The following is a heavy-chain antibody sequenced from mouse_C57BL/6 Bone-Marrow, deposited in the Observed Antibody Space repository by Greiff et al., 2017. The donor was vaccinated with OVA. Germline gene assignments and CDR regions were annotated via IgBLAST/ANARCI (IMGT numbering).Heavy chain of an antibody. Sequence: QVQLKQPGAELVKPGASVKLSCKASGYTFTSYWMHWVKQRPGRGLEWIGRIDPNSGGTKYNEKFKSKATLTVDKPSSTAYMQLSSLTSEDSAVYYCAREEEDDGYYSYAMDYWGQGTSVTVSS. J-gene: IGHJ4*01. CDR3: AREEEDDGYYSYAMDY. D-gene: IGHD2-3*01. CDR1: GYTFTSYW. V-gene: IGHV1-72*01. CDR2: IDPNSGGT.